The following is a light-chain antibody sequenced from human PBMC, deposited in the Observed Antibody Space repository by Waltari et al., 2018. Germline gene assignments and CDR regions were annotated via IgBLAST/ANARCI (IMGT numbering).Light chain of an antibody. J-gene: IGLJ3*02. CDR1: RPNIGAGFA. Sequence: SVLTQPPSVAGAPGQRVTISCPGSRPNIGAGFAVHWYQQLPGTAPKLLIYGNNNRPSGVPDRFSGSKSGTSASLAITGLQAEDEADYYCQSYGSDWVFGGGTKLTVL. CDR3: QSYGSDWV. CDR2: GNN. V-gene: IGLV1-40*01.